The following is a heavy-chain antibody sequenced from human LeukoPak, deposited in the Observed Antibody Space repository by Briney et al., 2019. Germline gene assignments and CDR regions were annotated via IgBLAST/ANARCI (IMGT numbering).Heavy chain of an antibody. J-gene: IGHJ6*02. CDR3: GRGGFL. CDR2: VYCSGST. CDR1: GVSISSGGYY. Sequence: SQTLSLTCTVSGVSISSGGYYLSWIRQLPGQGLEWIGHVYCSGSTYYNPPLESRVTISIDTSKNQFSLKLSSVTAADTAVYYCGRGGFLWGQGTTVTVSS. V-gene: IGHV4-31*03.